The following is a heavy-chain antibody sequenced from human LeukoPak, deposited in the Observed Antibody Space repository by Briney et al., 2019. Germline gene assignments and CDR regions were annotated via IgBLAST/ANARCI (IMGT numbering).Heavy chain of an antibody. V-gene: IGHV3-23*01. CDR3: AKRRSNNAPTIDY. J-gene: IGHJ4*02. Sequence: GGSLRLSCAASGFTFNNYAMTWVRQAPAKGLEWGSSISSSGGTTYSADSVKGRFTISRDSSKNTMYLQMNSMRVEDKAIYYCAKRRSNNAPTIDYWGQGTLVTVSS. CDR1: GFTFNNYA. CDR2: ISSSGGTT. D-gene: IGHD2/OR15-2a*01.